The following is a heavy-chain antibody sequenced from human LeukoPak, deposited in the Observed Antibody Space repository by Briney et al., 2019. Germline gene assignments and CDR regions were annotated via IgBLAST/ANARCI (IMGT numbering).Heavy chain of an antibody. Sequence: GASVKVSCKASGYTFTGYYMHWVRQAPGQGLEWMGGIIPIFGTANYAQKFQGRVTITADKSTSTAYMELSSLRSEDTAVYYCVRTTVTTFPAAWYFDLWGRGTLVTVSS. CDR3: VRTTVTTFPAAWYFDL. D-gene: IGHD4-17*01. CDR1: GYTFTGYY. CDR2: IIPIFGTA. J-gene: IGHJ2*01. V-gene: IGHV1-69*06.